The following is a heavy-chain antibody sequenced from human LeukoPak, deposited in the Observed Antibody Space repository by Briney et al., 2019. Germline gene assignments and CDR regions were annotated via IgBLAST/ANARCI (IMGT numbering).Heavy chain of an antibody. J-gene: IGHJ4*02. CDR3: AKLSGYDYYFDY. V-gene: IGHV3-23*01. Sequence: GGSLRLSCAASGFTFSSYAMSWVRQAPGKGLEWVSAISGSGGSTYYADSVRGRFTISRDNSTNTMYLQMNSLRAEDTAVYYCAKLSGYDYYFDYWGQGTLVTVSS. CDR2: ISGSGGST. D-gene: IGHD5-12*01. CDR1: GFTFSSYA.